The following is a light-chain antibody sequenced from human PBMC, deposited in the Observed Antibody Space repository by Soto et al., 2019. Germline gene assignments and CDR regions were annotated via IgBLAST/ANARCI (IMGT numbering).Light chain of an antibody. CDR3: QQYDTYWT. Sequence: DIRMSECTSTRSASVVDRVTITCRASQSITSWLAWYQQKPGKAPKLLIYDVSSLESGVPSRFSGSGSGTEFTLTISSLQTDDFGTYYCQQYDTYWTFGQGTKV. J-gene: IGKJ1*01. CDR2: DVS. CDR1: QSITSW. V-gene: IGKV1-5*01.